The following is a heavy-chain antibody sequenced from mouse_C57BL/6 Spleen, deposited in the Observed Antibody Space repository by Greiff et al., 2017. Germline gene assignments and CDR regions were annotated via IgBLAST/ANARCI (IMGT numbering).Heavy chain of an antibody. CDR2: IDPETGGT. V-gene: IGHV1-15*01. CDR1: GYTFTDYE. Sequence: QVQLKESGAELVRPGASVTLSCKASGYTFTDYEMHWVKQTPVHGLEWIGAIDPETGGTAYNQKFKGKAILTADKSSSTAYMELRSLTSEDSAVYYCTRSHYGNHEGYFDVWGTGTTVTVSS. CDR3: TRSHYGNHEGYFDV. D-gene: IGHD2-1*01. J-gene: IGHJ1*03.